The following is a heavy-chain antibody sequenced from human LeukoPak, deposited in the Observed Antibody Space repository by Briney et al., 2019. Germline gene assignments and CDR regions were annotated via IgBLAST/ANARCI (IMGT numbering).Heavy chain of an antibody. V-gene: IGHV3-74*01. CDR2: INSDGSST. CDR1: GFTFSSYW. J-gene: IGHJ4*02. Sequence: GGSLRLSCAASGFTFSSYWVHWVRQAPGKGLVWVSRINSDGSSTSYADSVKGRFTISRDNAKNTLYLQMNSLRAEDTAVYYCAREGAVAGTDYWGQGTLVTVSS. D-gene: IGHD6-19*01. CDR3: AREGAVAGTDY.